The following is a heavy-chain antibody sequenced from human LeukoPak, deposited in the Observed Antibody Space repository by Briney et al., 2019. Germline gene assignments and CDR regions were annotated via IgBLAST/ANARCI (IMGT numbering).Heavy chain of an antibody. CDR2: INHSGST. CDR3: ARGAPGIAAAGDYFDY. V-gene: IGHV4-34*01. D-gene: IGHD6-13*01. CDR1: GFTFSSYS. Sequence: GSLRLSCAASGFTFSSYSMNWIRQPPGKGLEWIGEINHSGSTNYNPSLKSRVTISVDTSKNQFSLKLSSVTAADTAVYYCARGAPGIAAAGDYFDYWGQGTLVTVSS. J-gene: IGHJ4*02.